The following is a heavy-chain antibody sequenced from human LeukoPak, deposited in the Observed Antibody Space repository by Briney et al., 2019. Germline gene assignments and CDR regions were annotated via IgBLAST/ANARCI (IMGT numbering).Heavy chain of an antibody. Sequence: PGGSLRLSCEASGFTFSSYGMHWVRQAPGKGLEWVAVISYDGSNKYYADSVKGRSTISRDNSKNTLYLQMNSLRAEDTAVYYCAKDTLLNNHIVVVPAAMYYYYYGMDVWGQGTTVTVSS. CDR3: AKDTLLNNHIVVVPAAMYYYYYGMDV. CDR1: GFTFSSYG. D-gene: IGHD2-2*01. J-gene: IGHJ6*02. CDR2: ISYDGSNK. V-gene: IGHV3-30*18.